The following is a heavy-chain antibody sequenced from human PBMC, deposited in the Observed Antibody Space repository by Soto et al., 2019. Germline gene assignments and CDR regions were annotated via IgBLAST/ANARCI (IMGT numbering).Heavy chain of an antibody. CDR1: GFTFSSYA. D-gene: IGHD3-3*01. J-gene: IGHJ4*02. CDR2: ISYDGNNK. CDR3: ARDRSISDFWSGYYTSFDY. Sequence: QVQLVESGGGVVQPGRSLRLSCAASGFTFSSYAMHWVRQAPGKGLEWVAVISYDGNNKYYADSVKGRFTISRDTSKNTLYLKMNSLRAEDTAVYYCARDRSISDFWSGYYTSFDYWGQGTLVTVSS. V-gene: IGHV3-30-3*01.